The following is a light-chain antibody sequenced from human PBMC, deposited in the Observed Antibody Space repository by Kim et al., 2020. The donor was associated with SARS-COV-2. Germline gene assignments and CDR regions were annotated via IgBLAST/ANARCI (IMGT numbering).Light chain of an antibody. J-gene: IGLJ2*01. Sequence: GQTVTISGTGTSSDVGGHNYVSWYQHHPGKAPKLMICDVDKRPSGVPDRFSGSKSGNTASLTISGLQAEDEADYYCCSYAGSFTLVFGGGTKLTVL. CDR1: SSDVGGHNY. V-gene: IGLV2-11*01. CDR2: DVD. CDR3: CSYAGSFTLV.